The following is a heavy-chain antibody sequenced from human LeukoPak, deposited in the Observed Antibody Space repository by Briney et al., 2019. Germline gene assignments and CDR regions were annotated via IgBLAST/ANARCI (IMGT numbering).Heavy chain of an antibody. CDR3: ARAADIVVVPAAMQWYFQH. CDR2: ISSSSTI. CDR1: GFTFSDYY. Sequence: GGSLRLSCAASGFTFSDYYMNWIRQAPGKGLEWVSSISSSSTIYYADSVKGRFTISRDNAKNPLYLQMNSLRAEDTAVYYCARAADIVVVPAAMQWYFQHWGQGTLVTVSS. V-gene: IGHV3-69-1*01. D-gene: IGHD2-2*01. J-gene: IGHJ1*01.